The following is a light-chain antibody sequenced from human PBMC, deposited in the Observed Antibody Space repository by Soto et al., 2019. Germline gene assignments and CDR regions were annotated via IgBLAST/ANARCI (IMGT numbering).Light chain of an antibody. Sequence: QSVLTQPPSVSAAPGQKVTISCSGSSSNIGGNSVSLYQQLPGTAPKLLIYDDNKRPSGIPDRFSGSKSGTSASLAITGLQAEDEADYYCQSYDSSLGGNYVFGTGTKVTVL. V-gene: IGLV1-51*01. CDR3: QSYDSSLGGNYV. CDR1: SSNIGGNS. J-gene: IGLJ1*01. CDR2: DDN.